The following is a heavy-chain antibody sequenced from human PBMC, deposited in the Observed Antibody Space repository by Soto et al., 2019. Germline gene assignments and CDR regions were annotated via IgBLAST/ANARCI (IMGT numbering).Heavy chain of an antibody. D-gene: IGHD3-10*01. J-gene: IGHJ6*02. CDR2: IYYSGST. Sequence: PSETLSLTCTVSGGSISSGGYYWSWIRQHPGKGLEWIGYIYYSGSTYHNPSLKSRVTISVDTSKNQFSLKLSSVTAADTAVYYCARDYFRGGMDVWGQGTTVTVSS. CDR3: ARDYFRGGMDV. CDR1: GGSISSGGYY. V-gene: IGHV4-31*03.